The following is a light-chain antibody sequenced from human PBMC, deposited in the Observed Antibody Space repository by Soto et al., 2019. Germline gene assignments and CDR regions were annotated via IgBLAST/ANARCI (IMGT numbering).Light chain of an antibody. Sequence: DIVMTQSPLSLPVTPGEPASISCRSSQSLLHSNGYNYLDWYLQKPGQSPQLLIYLGSNRASGLPDRFSGSGAGTDFTLKISRVGAGDVGVYNCMQTPQNWTFGQGTQVDIX. CDR2: LGS. CDR3: MQTPQNWT. J-gene: IGKJ1*01. CDR1: QSLLHSNGYNY. V-gene: IGKV2-28*01.